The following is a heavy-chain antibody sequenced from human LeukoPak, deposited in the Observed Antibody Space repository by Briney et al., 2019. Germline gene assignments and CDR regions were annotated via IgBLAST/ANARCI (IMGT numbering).Heavy chain of an antibody. CDR1: GGSYSGNY. CDR2: INHSGST. CDR3: ARTNYYGSGSYYPDP. V-gene: IGHV4-34*01. J-gene: IGHJ5*02. D-gene: IGHD3-10*01. Sequence: SETLSLTCAVYGGSYSGNYWSWIRQPPGKGLEWIGEINHSGSTNYNPSLKSRVTISVDTSKNQFSLKLSSVTAADTAVYYCARTNYYGSGSYYPDPWGQGTLVTVSS.